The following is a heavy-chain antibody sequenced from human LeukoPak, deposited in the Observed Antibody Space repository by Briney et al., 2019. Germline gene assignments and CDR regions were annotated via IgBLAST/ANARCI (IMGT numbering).Heavy chain of an antibody. J-gene: IGHJ4*02. D-gene: IGHD4-23*01. Sequence: GASVKVSCTASGYTFTGYYMHWVRQAPGQGLEWMGWINPNSGGTNYAQKFQGWVTMTRDTSISTAYMELSRLRSDDTAVYYCARPGHGDSRGNAFDYWGQGTLVTVSS. V-gene: IGHV1-2*04. CDR2: INPNSGGT. CDR1: GYTFTGYY. CDR3: ARPGHGDSRGNAFDY.